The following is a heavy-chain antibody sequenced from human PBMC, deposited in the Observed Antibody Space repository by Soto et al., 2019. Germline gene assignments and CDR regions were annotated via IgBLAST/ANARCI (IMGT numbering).Heavy chain of an antibody. CDR2: IKSNTDGGRT. Sequence: GGALSLSSAASGFTFSNAWIKLVRLVLGKGLEWVGRIKSNTDGGRTDFAASVKGRFAISRDDSKNMVYLQMNSLKTEDPGIYYCTTNSYSTTIVVRFDYWGHGTLVTVSS. V-gene: IGHV3-15*07. D-gene: IGHD3-22*01. CDR1: GFTFSNAW. J-gene: IGHJ4*01. CDR3: TTNSYSTTIVVRFDY.